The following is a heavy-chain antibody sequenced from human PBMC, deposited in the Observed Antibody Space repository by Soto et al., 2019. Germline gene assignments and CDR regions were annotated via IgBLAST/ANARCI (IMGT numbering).Heavy chain of an antibody. CDR2: INPNSGGT. V-gene: IGHV1-2*04. D-gene: IGHD3-10*01. CDR3: ARAMRQAPYAPGGYYGSGRYYYYGMDV. Sequence: ASVQVSCKASGYTFTGYYMHWVRQAPGQGLEWKGWINPNSGGTNYAQKFQGWVTMTRDTSISTAYMELSRLRSDDTAVYYCARAMRQAPYAPGGYYGSGRYYYYGMDVWGQGTTVTVSS. CDR1: GYTFTGYY. J-gene: IGHJ6*02.